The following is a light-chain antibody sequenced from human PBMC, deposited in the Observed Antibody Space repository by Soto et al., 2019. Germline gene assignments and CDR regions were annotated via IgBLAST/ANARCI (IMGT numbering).Light chain of an antibody. V-gene: IGLV2-14*01. J-gene: IGLJ2*01. CDR2: EVS. Sequence: QSALTQPASVSGSPGQSITISCTGTSSDIGGYNYVSWYQQHPGKAPKLMIYEVSNRPSGVSDRFSGSKSGHTASLTISGLQAEDEADYYCSSYTSSSTSGVFGGGTKLTVL. CDR1: SSDIGGYNY. CDR3: SSYTSSSTSGV.